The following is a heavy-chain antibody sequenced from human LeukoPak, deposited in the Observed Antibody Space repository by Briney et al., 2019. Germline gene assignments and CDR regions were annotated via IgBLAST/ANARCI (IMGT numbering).Heavy chain of an antibody. Sequence: PSETLSLTCTVSGGSISSYYWSWIRQPPGKGLEWIGYIYYSGSTNYNPSLKSRVTISVDTSKNQFSLKLSSVTAADTAVYYCARVGAAAGPTHYYYYYYMDVWGKGTTVTVSS. J-gene: IGHJ6*03. V-gene: IGHV4-59*12. CDR3: ARVGAAAGPTHYYYYYYMDV. CDR2: IYYSGST. CDR1: GGSISSYY. D-gene: IGHD6-13*01.